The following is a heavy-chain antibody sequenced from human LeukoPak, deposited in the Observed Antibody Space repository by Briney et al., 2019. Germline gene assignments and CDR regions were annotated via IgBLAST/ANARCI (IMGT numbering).Heavy chain of an antibody. CDR2: IYYSGST. CDR3: ARERSSSWYGGYYYGMDV. J-gene: IGHJ6*02. CDR1: GGSVSSGSYY. D-gene: IGHD6-13*01. Sequence: SETLSLTCTVSGGSVSSGSYYWSWIRQPPGKGLEWIGYIYYSGSTNYTPSLKSRVTISVDTSKNQSSLKLSSVTAADTAVYYCARERSSSWYGGYYYGMDVWGQGTTVTVSS. V-gene: IGHV4-61*01.